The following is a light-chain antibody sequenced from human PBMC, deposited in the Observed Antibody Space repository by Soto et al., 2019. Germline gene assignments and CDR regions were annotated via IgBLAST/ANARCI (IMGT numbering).Light chain of an antibody. CDR1: QSVSSN. J-gene: IGKJ1*01. Sequence: EIVMTQSPATLSVSPGERATLSCRASQSVSSNLAWYQQKPGQAPRLLIYGASTRATGIPVRFSGSGSGTEFTLTISSLQYEDFAVYYCQQYNNWPRTFGQGTKVEIK. V-gene: IGKV3-15*01. CDR2: GAS. CDR3: QQYNNWPRT.